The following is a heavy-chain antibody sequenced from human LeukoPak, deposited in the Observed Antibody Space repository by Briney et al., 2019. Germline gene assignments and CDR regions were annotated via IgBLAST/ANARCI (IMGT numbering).Heavy chain of an antibody. CDR2: ISAYNGNT. CDR1: GYTFTSYG. V-gene: IGHV1-18*01. J-gene: IGHJ6*03. D-gene: IGHD6-13*01. Sequence: GASVKVSCKASGYTFTSYGISWVRQAPGQGLEWMGWISAYNGNTNYAQKLQGRVTMTTDTSTSTAYMELRSLRSDDTAVYYCARDNSSSSWYVKYYYYYYMDVWGKGTTVTVSS. CDR3: ARDNSSSSWYVKYYYYYYMDV.